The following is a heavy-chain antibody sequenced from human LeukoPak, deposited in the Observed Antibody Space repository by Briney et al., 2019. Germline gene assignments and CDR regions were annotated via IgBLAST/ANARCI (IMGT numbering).Heavy chain of an antibody. CDR3: ARDAYYYDSSGYYLPAGADY. V-gene: IGHV3-48*01. CDR1: GFTFSNYS. Sequence: PGGSLRLSCAASGFTFSNYSMTWVRQAPGKGLEWVSYISSRSITIYYADSVKGRFTVSRDNAKNSLYLQMNSLRAEDTAVYYCARDAYYYDSSGYYLPAGADYWGQGTLVTVSS. J-gene: IGHJ4*02. D-gene: IGHD3-22*01. CDR2: ISSRSITI.